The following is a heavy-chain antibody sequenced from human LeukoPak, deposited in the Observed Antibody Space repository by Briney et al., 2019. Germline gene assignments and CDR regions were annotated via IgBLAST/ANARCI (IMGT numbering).Heavy chain of an antibody. CDR3: ATAPDCSGRSCYYFDY. D-gene: IGHD2-15*01. V-gene: IGHV5-51*01. J-gene: IGHJ4*02. CDR2: IYPGDSDT. Sequence: PGAALQISCKGSGYSFTSYWIGWVRQVPGKGLEWMGIIYPGDSDTRYSPSFQGQVTISADKSVSSAYLQWSSLKASDTAMYYCATAPDCSGRSCYYFDYWGQGTLVTVPS. CDR1: GYSFTSYW.